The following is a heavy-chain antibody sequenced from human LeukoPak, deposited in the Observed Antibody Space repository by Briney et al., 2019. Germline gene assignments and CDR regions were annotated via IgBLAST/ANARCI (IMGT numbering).Heavy chain of an antibody. CDR1: GFTVSSNY. D-gene: IGHD4-17*01. CDR3: ARDLGTVTTLTSDY. Sequence: GGSLSLSCAASGFTVSSNYMSWVRQAPGKGLEWVSVIYSGGSTYYADSVKGRFTISRDNSKNTLYLQMNSLRAEDTAVYYCARDLGTVTTLTSDYWGQGTLVTVSS. V-gene: IGHV3-66*01. J-gene: IGHJ4*02. CDR2: IYSGGST.